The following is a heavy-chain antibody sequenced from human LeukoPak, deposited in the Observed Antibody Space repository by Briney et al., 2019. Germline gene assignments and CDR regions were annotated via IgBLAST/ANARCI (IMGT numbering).Heavy chain of an antibody. D-gene: IGHD3-16*02. Sequence: GASVKVSCKASGYTFTSYGISWVRQAPGQGLEWMGWISAYNGNTNYAQKLQGRVTMTTDTSTSTAYMELRSLRSDDTAVYYCARDHVNYDYVWGSYRSIDYWGQGTLVTVSS. J-gene: IGHJ4*02. CDR1: GYTFTSYG. V-gene: IGHV1-18*01. CDR2: ISAYNGNT. CDR3: ARDHVNYDYVWGSYRSIDY.